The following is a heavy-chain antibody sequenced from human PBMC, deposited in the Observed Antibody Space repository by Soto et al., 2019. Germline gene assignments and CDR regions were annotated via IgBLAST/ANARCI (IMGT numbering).Heavy chain of an antibody. J-gene: IGHJ4*02. CDR3: ATTANCSSTSCPLAY. V-gene: IGHV1-46*01. Sequence: ASVKVSCKASGYTFTSYYMHWVRQAPGQGLEWMGIINPSGGSTSYAQKFQGRVTMTRDTSTSTVYMELSSLRSEDTAVHYCATTANCSSTSCPLAYWGQGTLVTVSS. D-gene: IGHD2-2*01. CDR2: INPSGGST. CDR1: GYTFTSYY.